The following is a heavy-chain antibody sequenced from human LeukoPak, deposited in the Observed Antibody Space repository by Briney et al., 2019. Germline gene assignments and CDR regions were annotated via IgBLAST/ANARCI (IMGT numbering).Heavy chain of an antibody. CDR3: ARDMTITGADDY. D-gene: IGHD6-13*01. Sequence: GGSLRLSCAASGFTFSDHPMTWVRQAPGKGLQWVSYIDGSGTTIHYAESVKGRFTISRDNAKNSLYLQMNSLRAEDTALYYCARDMTITGADDYWGQGTRVTVSS. J-gene: IGHJ4*02. CDR2: IDGSGTTI. V-gene: IGHV3-48*03. CDR1: GFTFSDHP.